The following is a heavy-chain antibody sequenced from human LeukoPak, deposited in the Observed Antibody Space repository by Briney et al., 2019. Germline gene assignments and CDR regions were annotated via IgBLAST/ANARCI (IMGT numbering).Heavy chain of an antibody. D-gene: IGHD4-17*01. CDR2: IYHSGST. J-gene: IGHJ3*02. CDR1: GGSISSGGYS. Sequence: SETLSLTCVVSGGSISSGGYSWSWIRQPPGKGLEWIGYIYHSGSTYYNPSLKSRVTISVDRSKNQFSLKLSSVTAADTAVYYCARVNALGGAVTTLGAFDIWGQGTMVTVSS. CDR3: ARVNALGGAVTTLGAFDI. V-gene: IGHV4-30-2*01.